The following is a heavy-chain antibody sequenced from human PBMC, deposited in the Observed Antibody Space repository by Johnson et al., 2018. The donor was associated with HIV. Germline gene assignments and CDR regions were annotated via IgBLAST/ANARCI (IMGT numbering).Heavy chain of an antibody. CDR1: GFTFSSFG. V-gene: IGHV3-30*02. CDR2: IRYDGSNK. Sequence: QVQLVESGGGVVQPGRSLRLSCAASGFTFSSFGMHWVRQAPGKGLEWVAFIRYDGSNKYYADSVKGRFTISRDNSKNTLYLQMNSLRVDDTAIYYCARDPGSITMVRGDAFDIWGQGTMVTVSS. D-gene: IGHD3-10*01. J-gene: IGHJ3*02. CDR3: ARDPGSITMVRGDAFDI.